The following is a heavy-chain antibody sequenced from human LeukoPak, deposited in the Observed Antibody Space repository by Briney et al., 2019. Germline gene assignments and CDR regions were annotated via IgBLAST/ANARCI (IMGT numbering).Heavy chain of an antibody. CDR1: GGSISSYY. CDR2: IYYSRST. V-gene: IGHV4-59*01. Sequence: PSETLSLTCTVSGGSISSYYWSWIRQPPGKGLEWIGYIYYSRSTNYNPSLKSRVTISVDTSKNQFSLKLSSVTAADTAVYYCARAYYDSSGYYDAFDIWGQGTMVTVSS. CDR3: ARAYYDSSGYYDAFDI. J-gene: IGHJ3*02. D-gene: IGHD3-22*01.